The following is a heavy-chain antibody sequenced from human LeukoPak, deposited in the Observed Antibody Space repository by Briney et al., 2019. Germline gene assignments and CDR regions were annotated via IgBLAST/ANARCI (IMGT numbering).Heavy chain of an antibody. CDR1: GFTFSSYE. CDR3: ARSHLEYCGSTSCYLRSYNFDY. D-gene: IGHD2-2*01. Sequence: GGSLRPSCAASGFTFSSYEMNWVRQAPGKGLEWVSYISGSGSSMYYADSVKGRSTISRDNAKKSLYLQMCSLRAEDTAVYYCARSHLEYCGSTSCYLRSYNFDYWGQGTLVTVSS. V-gene: IGHV3-48*03. J-gene: IGHJ4*02. CDR2: ISGSGSSM.